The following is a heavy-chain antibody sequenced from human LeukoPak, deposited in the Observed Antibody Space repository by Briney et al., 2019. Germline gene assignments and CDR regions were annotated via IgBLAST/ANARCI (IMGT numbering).Heavy chain of an antibody. CDR1: GFTFSSYG. D-gene: IGHD1-26*01. J-gene: IGHJ5*02. CDR3: ARSRPAWVLWFDP. Sequence: ERSLRLSCAASGFTFSSYGMHWVRQAPGKGLEWVAVIWYDGSNKYYADSVKGRFTISRDNSKNTLYLQMNSLRAEDTAVYYCARSRPAWVLWFDPWGQGTLVTVSS. V-gene: IGHV3-33*01. CDR2: IWYDGSNK.